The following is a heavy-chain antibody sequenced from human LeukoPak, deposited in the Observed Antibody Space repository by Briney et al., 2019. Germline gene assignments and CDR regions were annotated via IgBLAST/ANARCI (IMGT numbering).Heavy chain of an antibody. V-gene: IGHV4-4*02. CDR2: IYHSGST. D-gene: IGHD6-19*01. J-gene: IGHJ6*03. Sequence: PSETLSLTCAVSGVSISSSNWWHWVRQPPGKGLEWIGEIYHSGSTNYNPSLKSRVTISLDKSENQFSLKLSSVTAADTAVYYCARTQTYSSPYMDVWGKGTTVTISS. CDR1: GVSISSSNW. CDR3: ARTQTYSSPYMDV.